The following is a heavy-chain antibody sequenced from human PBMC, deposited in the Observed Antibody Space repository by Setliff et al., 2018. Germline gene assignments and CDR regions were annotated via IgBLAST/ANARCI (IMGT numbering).Heavy chain of an antibody. CDR2: MNPNSGNT. CDR3: ARESYDSSGYIYYFDY. Sequence: ASVKVSCKASGYTFTGYYMHWVRQAPGQGLEWMGWMNPNSGNTGYAQKFQGRVTMTRNTSISTAYMELSSLRSEDTAMYYCARESYDSSGYIYYFDYWGQGTLVTVSS. CDR1: GYTFTGYY. V-gene: IGHV1-8*02. D-gene: IGHD3-22*01. J-gene: IGHJ4*02.